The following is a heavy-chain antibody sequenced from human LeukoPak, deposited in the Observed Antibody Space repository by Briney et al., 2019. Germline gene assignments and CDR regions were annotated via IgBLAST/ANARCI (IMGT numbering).Heavy chain of an antibody. V-gene: IGHV3-23*01. CDR2: ISGSGGST. D-gene: IGHD2-2*01. CDR1: GFTFSSYA. J-gene: IGHJ4*02. Sequence: PGGSLRLSCAASGFTFSSYAMSWVRQAPGKGLEWVSAISGSGGSTYYADSVKGRFTISRDNSKNTLYLQMNSLRAEDTAVYYCAKLGYCSSTSCYAGVEHYFDYWGQGTLVTVSS. CDR3: AKLGYCSSTSCYAGVEHYFDY.